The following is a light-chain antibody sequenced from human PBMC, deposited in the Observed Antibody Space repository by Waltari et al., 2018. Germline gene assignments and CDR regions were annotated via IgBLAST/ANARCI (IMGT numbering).Light chain of an antibody. Sequence: DIQMTQSPSSLSASVGDTVIITCRPSRSITSSLNWYQQKPGKAPNLLIYDISTLQVGVPSRFSGSKSGADFTLTISSLQSEDFGTYFCQQSQYFPYTFGQGTKLDIK. V-gene: IGKV1-39*01. CDR3: QQSQYFPYT. CDR1: RSITSS. CDR2: DIS. J-gene: IGKJ2*01.